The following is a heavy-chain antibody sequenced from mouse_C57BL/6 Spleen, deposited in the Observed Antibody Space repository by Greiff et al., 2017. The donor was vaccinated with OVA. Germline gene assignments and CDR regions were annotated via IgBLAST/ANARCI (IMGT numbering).Heavy chain of an antibody. Sequence: EVHLVESGGGLVKPGGSLKLSCAASGFTFSSYAMSWVRQTPEKRLEWVATISDGGSYTYYPDNVKGRFTISRDNAKNNLYLQMSHLKSEDTAMYYGARDDGYYYFDYWGKGTTLTVSS. J-gene: IGHJ2*01. CDR2: ISDGGSYT. D-gene: IGHD2-3*01. CDR3: ARDDGYYYFDY. V-gene: IGHV5-4*01. CDR1: GFTFSSYA.